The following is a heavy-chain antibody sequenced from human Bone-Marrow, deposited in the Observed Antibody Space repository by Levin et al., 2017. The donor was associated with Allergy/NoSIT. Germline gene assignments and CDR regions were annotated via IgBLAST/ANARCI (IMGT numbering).Heavy chain of an antibody. J-gene: IGHJ5*02. D-gene: IGHD2-2*01. CDR3: ARGASQGPYCSSTSCYEGRLPFDP. V-gene: IGHV1-69*06. CDR2: IIPIFGTA. Sequence: ASVKVSCKASGGTFSSYAISWVRQAPGQGLEWMGGIIPIFGTANYAQKFQGRVTITADKSTSTAYMELSSLRSEDTAVYYCARGASQGPYCSSTSCYEGRLPFDPWGQGTLVTVSS. CDR1: GGTFSSYA.